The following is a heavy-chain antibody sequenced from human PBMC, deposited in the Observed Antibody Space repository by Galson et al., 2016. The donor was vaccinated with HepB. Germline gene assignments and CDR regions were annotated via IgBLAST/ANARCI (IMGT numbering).Heavy chain of an antibody. Sequence: SVKVSCKASGYTFKTYAFHWVRQAPGQGLEWMGWIIPGNGDTKYSQTFQGRVTIARDTSANTAYMELSSLRSEDTAVYYCAREGNYYTLDYWGQGTLVTVSS. D-gene: IGHD1-26*01. J-gene: IGHJ4*02. CDR1: GYTFKTYA. CDR2: IIPGNGDT. V-gene: IGHV1-3*01. CDR3: AREGNYYTLDY.